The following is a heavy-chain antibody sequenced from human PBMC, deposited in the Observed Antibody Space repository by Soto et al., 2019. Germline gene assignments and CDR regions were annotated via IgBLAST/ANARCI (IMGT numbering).Heavy chain of an antibody. CDR2: IIRNSGDT. V-gene: IGHV3-23*01. D-gene: IGHD3-16*01. CDR1: GFSFSTYD. Sequence: EVQLLESGGGLVQPGGSLRLSCAASGFSFSTYDMSWDRQAPGKGLEWVSNIIRNSGDTHYADSVRGRFTISRDNSKNMLYLQMNSLRAEDTALYYCTKGAHLDYWGQGTLVTVSS. CDR3: TKGAHLDY. J-gene: IGHJ4*02.